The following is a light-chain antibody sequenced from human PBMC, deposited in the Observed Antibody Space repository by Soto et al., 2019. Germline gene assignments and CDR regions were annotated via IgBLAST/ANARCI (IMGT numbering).Light chain of an antibody. CDR1: GSDIAGYNY. V-gene: IGLV2-14*01. CDR2: EVT. J-gene: IGLJ3*02. Sequence: QSALTQPASVSGSLGQSITISCTGTGSDIAGYNYISWYQQLPGKAPKLVIYEVTIRPSGVSSRFSGSRSGSTASLTISGLQAEDEADYYCSSYTTINNLWVFGGGTKLTVL. CDR3: SSYTTINNLWV.